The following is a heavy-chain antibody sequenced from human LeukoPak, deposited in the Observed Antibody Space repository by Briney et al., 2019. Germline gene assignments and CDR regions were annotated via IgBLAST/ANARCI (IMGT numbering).Heavy chain of an antibody. CDR3: ARDASYSSSWYHAFDI. V-gene: IGHV1-8*01. D-gene: IGHD6-13*01. CDR1: GYTFTSYD. J-gene: IGHJ3*02. Sequence: VASVKVSCKASGYTFTSYDINWVRQATGQGLEWMGWMNPNSGNTGYAQKFQGRVTMTRNTSISTAYMELSSLRSEDTAVYYCARDASYSSSWYHAFDIWGQGTMVTVSS. CDR2: MNPNSGNT.